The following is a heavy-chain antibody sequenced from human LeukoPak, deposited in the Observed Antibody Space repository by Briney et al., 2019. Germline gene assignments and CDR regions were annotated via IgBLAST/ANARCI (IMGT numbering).Heavy chain of an antibody. J-gene: IGHJ4*02. CDR1: GFTFSTYW. D-gene: IGHD6-6*01. CDR3: ARVYSSSSGRALDY. CDR2: IKQDGSGK. Sequence: GRSLRLSCAVSGFTFSTYWMSWVRQAPGKGLEWVANIKQDGSGKYYVDSVKGRFTISRDNAKNSLYLQMNSLRAEDTAVYYCARVYSSSSGRALDYWGQGTLVTVSS. V-gene: IGHV3-7*01.